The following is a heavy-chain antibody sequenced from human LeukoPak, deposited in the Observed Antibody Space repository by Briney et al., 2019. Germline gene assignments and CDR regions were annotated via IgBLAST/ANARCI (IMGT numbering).Heavy chain of an antibody. CDR3: AKWKYSNSGIDDY. J-gene: IGHJ4*02. D-gene: IGHD6-6*01. V-gene: IGHV3-23*01. Sequence: EGSLRLSCAASGFTFSSYAMSWVRQVPGKGLEWVSVISGSGDNTYYADSVKGRFTISRDNSKNMLYLQMNSLRAEDTAVYYCAKWKYSNSGIDDYRGQGTLVTVSS. CDR2: ISGSGDNT. CDR1: GFTFSSYA.